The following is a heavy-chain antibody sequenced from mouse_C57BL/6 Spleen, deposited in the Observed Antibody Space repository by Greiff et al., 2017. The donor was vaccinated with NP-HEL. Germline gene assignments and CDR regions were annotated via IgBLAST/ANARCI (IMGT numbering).Heavy chain of an antibody. Sequence: EVQVVESGGGLVQPGGSMTLSCAASGFTFSDAWMDWVRQSPEKGLEWVAEIRNKANNHATYYAESVKGRFTISRDDCKSSVYLQMNSLRAEDTGIYYCTSLPTLGFAYWGQGTLVTVSA. D-gene: IGHD2-10*01. V-gene: IGHV6-6*01. J-gene: IGHJ3*01. CDR3: TSLPTLGFAY. CDR2: IRNKANNHAT. CDR1: GFTFSDAW.